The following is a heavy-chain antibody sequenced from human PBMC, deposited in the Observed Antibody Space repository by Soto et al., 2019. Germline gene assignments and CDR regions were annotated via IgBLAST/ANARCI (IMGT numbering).Heavy chain of an antibody. J-gene: IGHJ3*02. CDR3: ARLNPYYYDSSGYGDAFDI. CDR1: GYTFTSYA. D-gene: IGHD3-22*01. V-gene: IGHV7-4-1*01. Sequence: QVQLVQSGSELKKPGASVKVSCKASGYTFTSYAMNWVRQAPGQGLEWMGWINTNTGNPTYAQGFTGRFVFSLDTSVSTVYLQICSLKAEDTAVYYCARLNPYYYDSSGYGDAFDIWGQGTMVTVSS. CDR2: INTNTGNP.